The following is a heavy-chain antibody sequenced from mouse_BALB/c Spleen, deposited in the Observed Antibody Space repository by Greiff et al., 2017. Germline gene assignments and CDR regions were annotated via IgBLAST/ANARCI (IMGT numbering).Heavy chain of an antibody. CDR1: GFNFTSYW. CDR3: AREGYAMEY. V-gene: IGHV1-55*01. CDR2: IYPGSGST. Sequence: HVQLQQPGAELVKPGTSVKLSCTASGFNFTSYWINWVKLRPGQGLEWIGDIYPGSGSTNYNEKFKCKATLTVDTSSSTAYMQLSSLASEDTALYNGAREGYAMEYWGKGTAVTV. J-gene: IGHJ4*01.